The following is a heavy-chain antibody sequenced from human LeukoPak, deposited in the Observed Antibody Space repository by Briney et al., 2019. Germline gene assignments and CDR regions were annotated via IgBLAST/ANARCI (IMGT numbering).Heavy chain of an antibody. Sequence: GASVKVSCKASGGTFSSYAISWVRQAPGQGLEWMGGIIPIFGTANYAQKFQGRVTITADKSTSTAYMELSSLRSEDTAVYYCARDHYYDSSGYYTDWGQGTLVTVSS. CDR2: IIPIFGTA. CDR3: ARDHYYDSSGYYTD. CDR1: GGTFSSYA. D-gene: IGHD3-22*01. J-gene: IGHJ4*02. V-gene: IGHV1-69*06.